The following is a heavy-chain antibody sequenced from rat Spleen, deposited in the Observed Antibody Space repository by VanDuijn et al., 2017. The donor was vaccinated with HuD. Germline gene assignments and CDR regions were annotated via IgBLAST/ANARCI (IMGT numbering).Heavy chain of an antibody. J-gene: IGHJ4*01. V-gene: IGHV5-31*01. CDR2: ISNTGGTT. Sequence: EVQLVESGGGLVQPGRSLKLSCVASGFTFNNYWMTWNRQAPGKGLEWVASISNTGGTTNYPDSVKGRISISRDNAKSTLYLQMDSLRSEDTATYYCTTVVLDAWGQGASVTVSS. CDR3: TTVVLDA. CDR1: GFTFNNYW.